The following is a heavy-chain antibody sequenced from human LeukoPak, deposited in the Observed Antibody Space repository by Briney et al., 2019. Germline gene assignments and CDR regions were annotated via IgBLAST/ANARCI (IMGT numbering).Heavy chain of an antibody. CDR2: INHSGST. CDR3: ATGITRNRLIGY. Sequence: PSETLSLTCAVYGGSFSGYYWSWIRQPPGKGLEWIGEINHSGSTNYNPSLKSRVTISVDTSKNQFSLKLSSVTAADTAVYYCATGITRNRLIGYWGQGTLVTVSS. D-gene: IGHD1-20*01. CDR1: GGSFSGYY. J-gene: IGHJ4*02. V-gene: IGHV4-34*01.